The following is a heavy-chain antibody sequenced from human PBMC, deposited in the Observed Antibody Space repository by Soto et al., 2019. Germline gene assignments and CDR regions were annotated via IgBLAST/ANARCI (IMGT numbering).Heavy chain of an antibody. CDR1: GDSVSSGTFY. J-gene: IGHJ4*02. CDR2: IYYTGST. V-gene: IGHV4-61*01. Sequence: SETLSLTCIVSGDSVSSGTFYWSWIRQPPGKGLEWIGYIYYTGSTNYNPSLKSRVTMSVDTSKKQFSLKLTSVTAADTAVYYCARQRGNYFDYWGQGSLVTVSS. D-gene: IGHD3-10*01. CDR3: ARQRGNYFDY.